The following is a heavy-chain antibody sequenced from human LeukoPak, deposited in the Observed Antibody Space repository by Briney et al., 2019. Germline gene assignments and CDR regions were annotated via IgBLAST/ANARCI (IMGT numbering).Heavy chain of an antibody. CDR2: ISGESKYI. CDR1: GFTFSSSS. J-gene: IGHJ4*02. CDR3: ARGAVFQGNYDY. D-gene: IGHD5-24*01. V-gene: IGHV3-21*01. Sequence: TGGSLRLSCAAAGFTFSSSSMNWVRQTPGKGLEWVSSISGESKYIYYADSVTGRFTTSRDNAKNSLYLQMNSLRAEDTAVYYCARGAVFQGNYDYWGQGAQVTVSS.